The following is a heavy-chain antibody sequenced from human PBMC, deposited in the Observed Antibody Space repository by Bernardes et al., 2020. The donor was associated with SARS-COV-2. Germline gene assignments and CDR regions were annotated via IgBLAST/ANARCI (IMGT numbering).Heavy chain of an antibody. CDR3: AKAPLEWLLYLYFDY. D-gene: IGHD3-3*01. CDR2: ISGSGGST. Sequence: GGSLRLSCAASGFTFSSYAMSWVRQAPGKGLEWVSAISGSGGSTYYADSVKGRFTISRDNSKNTLYLQMNSLRAEDTAVYYCAKAPLEWLLYLYFDYWGQGTLVTVSS. CDR1: GFTFSSYA. V-gene: IGHV3-23*01. J-gene: IGHJ4*02.